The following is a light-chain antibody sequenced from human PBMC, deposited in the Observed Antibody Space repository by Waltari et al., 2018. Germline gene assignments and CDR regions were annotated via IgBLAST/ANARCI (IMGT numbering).Light chain of an antibody. J-gene: IGKJ1*01. V-gene: IGKV3-20*01. Sequence: ETVLTQSPGNLSLSPGERVSLSCRVSQRVSRALAWYQQKPGQAPRLLIYGASNRATGIPDRFSGSGSGTDFSLTISRLEPEDFAVYYCQHYVRLPVTFGQGTKVEIK. CDR2: GAS. CDR1: QRVSRA. CDR3: QHYVRLPVT.